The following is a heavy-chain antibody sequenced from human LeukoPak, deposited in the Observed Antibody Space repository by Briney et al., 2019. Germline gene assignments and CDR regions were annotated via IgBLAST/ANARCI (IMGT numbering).Heavy chain of an antibody. CDR1: GFTFSIYN. J-gene: IGHJ4*02. CDR2: IWYDGRNK. D-gene: IGHD6-13*01. CDR3: PRASSGGSSWDPYY. V-gene: IGHV3-33*08. Sequence: GGSLRLSCAASGFTFSIYNMNWVCQAPGKGLEWVAVIWYDGRNKYYVDSVNGRFTISRDHSKNTLYLQMNSLKAEDTTVYYCPRASSGGSSWDPYYWGQGTLGTVSS.